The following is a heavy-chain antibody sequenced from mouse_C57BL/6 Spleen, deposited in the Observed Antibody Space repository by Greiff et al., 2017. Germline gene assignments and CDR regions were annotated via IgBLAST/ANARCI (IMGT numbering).Heavy chain of an antibody. CDR1: GYTFTSYT. CDR2: INPSSGYT. J-gene: IGHJ2*01. Sequence: VQVVESGAELARPGASVKMSCKASGYTFTSYTMHWVKQRPGQGLEWIGYINPSSGYTKYNQKFKDKATLTADKSSSTAYMQLSSLTSEDSAVYYCARDYYGSSVDYWGQGTTLTVSS. CDR3: ARDYYGSSVDY. V-gene: IGHV1-4*01. D-gene: IGHD1-1*01.